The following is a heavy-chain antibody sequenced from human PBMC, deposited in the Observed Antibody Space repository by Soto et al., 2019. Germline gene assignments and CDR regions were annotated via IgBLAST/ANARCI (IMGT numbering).Heavy chain of an antibody. CDR1: GFTFSSYA. V-gene: IGHV3-30-3*01. D-gene: IGHD6-19*01. CDR2: ISYDGSNK. J-gene: IGHJ5*02. CDR3: ARRAGSGWHHFGH. Sequence: PGGSLRLSCAASGFTFSSYAMHWVRQAPGKGLEWVAVISYDGSNKYYADSVKGRFTISRDNSKNTLYLQMNSLRAEDTAVYYCARRAGSGWHHFGHWGQGTLVTVSS.